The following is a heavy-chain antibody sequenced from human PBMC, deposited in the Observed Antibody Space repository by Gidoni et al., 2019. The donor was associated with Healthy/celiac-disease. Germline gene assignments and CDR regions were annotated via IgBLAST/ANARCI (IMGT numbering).Heavy chain of an antibody. J-gene: IGHJ4*02. Sequence: QVQLVQSGAEVKKPGSSVKVSCKAYGGTFSSYAISWVRQAPGQGLEWMGRIIPILGIANYAQKFQGRVTITADKSTSTAYMELSSLRSEDTTVYYCASGEWELLDYWGQGTLVTVSS. CDR2: IIPILGIA. CDR3: ASGEWELLDY. D-gene: IGHD1-26*01. V-gene: IGHV1-69*04. CDR1: GGTFSSYA.